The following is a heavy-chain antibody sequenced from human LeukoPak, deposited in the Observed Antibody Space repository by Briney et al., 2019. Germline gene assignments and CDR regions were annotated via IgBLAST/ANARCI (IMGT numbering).Heavy chain of an antibody. J-gene: IGHJ4*02. CDR2: IYHSGST. CDR1: GGSISSGGYS. V-gene: IGHV4-30-2*01. D-gene: IGHD3-22*01. CDR3: ARGIGGDSSGFVNPAFDY. Sequence: SETLSLTCAVSGGSISSGGYSWSWIRQPPGKGLEWIGYIYHSGSTYYNPSLKCRVTISVDRSKNQFSLKLSSVTAADTAVYYCARGIGGDSSGFVNPAFDYWGQGTLVTVSS.